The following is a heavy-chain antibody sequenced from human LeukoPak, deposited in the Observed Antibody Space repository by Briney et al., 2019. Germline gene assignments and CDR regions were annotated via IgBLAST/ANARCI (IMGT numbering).Heavy chain of an antibody. D-gene: IGHD3-10*01. Sequence: LGASVKVSCKASGYTFTGYYMHWVRQAPGQGFEWMGWINPKSGGTNYAQQFHGRVTLARDTSTTTAYMEMNSLRSDDTAVYYCARTSRFGEYWSFDYWGQGVLVTVSS. J-gene: IGHJ4*02. CDR2: INPKSGGT. CDR3: ARTSRFGEYWSFDY. CDR1: GYTFTGYY. V-gene: IGHV1-2*02.